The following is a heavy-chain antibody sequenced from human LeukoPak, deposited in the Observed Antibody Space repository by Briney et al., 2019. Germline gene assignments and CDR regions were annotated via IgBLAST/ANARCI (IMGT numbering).Heavy chain of an antibody. CDR3: ARETMITFGGVIEPLFDY. Sequence: ASVKVSCKASGYTFTGYYMHWVRQAPGQGLEWLGRINPNSGGTNYAQKFQGGGTMTRDTSISTAYMELSWLRSDDTAVYYCARETMITFGGVIEPLFDYWGQGTLVTVSS. D-gene: IGHD3-16*02. V-gene: IGHV1-2*06. CDR1: GYTFTGYY. CDR2: INPNSGGT. J-gene: IGHJ4*02.